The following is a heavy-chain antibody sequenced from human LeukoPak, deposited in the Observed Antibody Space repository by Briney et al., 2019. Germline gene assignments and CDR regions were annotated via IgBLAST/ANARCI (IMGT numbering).Heavy chain of an antibody. V-gene: IGHV1-18*01. CDR3: ARDSSGYPRDASDY. J-gene: IGHJ4*02. D-gene: IGHD3-22*01. CDR2: INAYNGNT. CDR1: GYSFTNYG. Sequence: ASVKVSCKASGYSFTNYGFNWVRQAPGQGLEWMGWINAYNGNTNYAQKLQGRVTMTTDTYTTTAYMELRSLRSDDTAVYYCARDSSGYPRDASDYWGQGTLVTVSS.